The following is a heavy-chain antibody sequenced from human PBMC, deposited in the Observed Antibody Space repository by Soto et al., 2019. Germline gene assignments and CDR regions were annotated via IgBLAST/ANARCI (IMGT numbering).Heavy chain of an antibody. J-gene: IGHJ5*02. Sequence: QVQLQESGPGLVKPSQTLSLTCTVSGGSISSGGYYWCCIRQHPGEGVEWMGYNHYSWSNYYHPSLKSRGTISVDTSKNQSPLKLSSVTAADTALYYCARSVFPWGQGTLVTFS. CDR3: ARSVFP. CDR2: NHYSWSN. V-gene: IGHV4-31*03. CDR1: GGSISSGGYY.